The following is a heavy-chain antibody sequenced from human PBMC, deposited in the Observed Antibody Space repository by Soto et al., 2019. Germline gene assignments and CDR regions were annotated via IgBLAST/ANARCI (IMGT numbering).Heavy chain of an antibody. CDR3: ARRYGWLYFDY. D-gene: IGHD3-10*01. CDR2: IFYSGST. J-gene: IGHJ4*02. CDR1: GDSISSSIYF. Sequence: PSATLSLTCPVSGDSISSSIYFWGWIRQPPGKGLEWIGTIFYSGSTYYNPSLKSRVTISVDTSKNQFSLKLTSVTAADTALYYCARRYGWLYFDYWGQGSLVTVS. V-gene: IGHV4-39*01.